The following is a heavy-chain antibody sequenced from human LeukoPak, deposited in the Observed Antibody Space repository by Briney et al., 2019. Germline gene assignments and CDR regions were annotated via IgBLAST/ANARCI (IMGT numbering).Heavy chain of an antibody. J-gene: IGHJ6*02. D-gene: IGHD3-10*01. CDR2: TNDSGGST. CDR3: ARGEDYGSGSYYYYYYYYGMHV. Sequence: GGSLRLSCAATGFTFSSYATIWVRQAPGKGLEWVSGTNDSGGSTYYADSVKGRFTISRDNAKNSLYLQMNSLRAEDTAVYYCARGEDYGSGSYYYYYYYYGMHVWGQGITVTVSS. V-gene: IGHV3-23*01. CDR1: GFTFSSYA.